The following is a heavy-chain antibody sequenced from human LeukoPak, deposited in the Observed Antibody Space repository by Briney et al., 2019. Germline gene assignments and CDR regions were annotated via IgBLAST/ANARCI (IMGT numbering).Heavy chain of an antibody. CDR1: GGSISSSISY. CDR2: INYSGST. D-gene: IGHD2-2*01. CDR3: ARRSCTISTCFYFDY. V-gene: IGHV4-39*01. J-gene: IGHJ4*02. Sequence: SETLSLTCTVSGGSISSSISYWGWIRQPPGQGLEWIGIINYSGSTYYNPSLKSRVTISVDTSQNQFSLKLSSVTAADTAVYYCARRSCTISTCFYFDYWGQGTLVTVSS.